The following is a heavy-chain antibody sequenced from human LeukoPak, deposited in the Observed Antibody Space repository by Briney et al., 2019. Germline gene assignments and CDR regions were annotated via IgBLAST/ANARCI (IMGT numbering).Heavy chain of an antibody. V-gene: IGHV3-74*01. J-gene: IGHJ4*02. CDR1: GFTFSRHW. Sequence: GGSLRLSCAASGFTFSRHWMHWVRQAPGKGLVWVSRSNSDGSSTSYGDSVKGRFTISRDNAKNTLYLQMNSLRAEDTAVYYCSRGPGVAGRFFVGDQWGQGTLVTVSS. CDR3: SRGPGVAGRFFVGDQ. CDR2: SNSDGSST. D-gene: IGHD3-10*01.